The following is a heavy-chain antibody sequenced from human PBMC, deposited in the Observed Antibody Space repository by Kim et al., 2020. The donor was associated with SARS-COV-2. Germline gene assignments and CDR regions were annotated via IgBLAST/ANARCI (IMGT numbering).Heavy chain of an antibody. V-gene: IGHV4-39*07. CDR2: IYYSGST. CDR1: GGSISSSSYY. CDR3: ARDTAMAFDL. Sequence: SETLSLTCTVSGGSISSSSYYWGWIRQPPGKGLEWIGSIYYSGSTYYHPSLKSRVTISVDTSKNQFSLKLSSATAAAMAGYYCARDTAMAFDLWGRGTL. D-gene: IGHD5-18*01. J-gene: IGHJ2*01.